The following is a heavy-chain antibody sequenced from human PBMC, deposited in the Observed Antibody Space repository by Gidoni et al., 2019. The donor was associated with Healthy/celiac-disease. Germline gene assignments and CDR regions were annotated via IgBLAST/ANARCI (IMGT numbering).Heavy chain of an antibody. D-gene: IGHD3-22*01. V-gene: IGHV3-23*01. Sequence: EVHLLESGGGLVQPGWSLRLSCAASVFTFSSYAMSWVRQAPGKGLEWVSAISGSGGSTYYADSVKGRFTISRDNSKNTLYLQMNSLRAEDTAVYYCAKGSKSGYSTWGQGTLVTVSS. CDR2: ISGSGGST. CDR1: VFTFSSYA. CDR3: AKGSKSGYST. J-gene: IGHJ5*02.